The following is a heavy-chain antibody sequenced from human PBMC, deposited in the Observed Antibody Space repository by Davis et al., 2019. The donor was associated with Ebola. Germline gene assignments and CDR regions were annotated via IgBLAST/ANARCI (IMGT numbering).Heavy chain of an antibody. Sequence: SETLSLTCTVSGGSISSSTYYWGWIRQPPGKGLEWIGYIYHDGSTYYNPSFGSRVTIYIDTSKNQFSLRLRSETAADTAIYDCARLRDYYDGSGYAFDIWGQGTMVSVSS. CDR1: GGSISSSTYY. V-gene: IGHV4-39*01. J-gene: IGHJ3*02. D-gene: IGHD3-22*01. CDR2: IYHDGST. CDR3: ARLRDYYDGSGYAFDI.